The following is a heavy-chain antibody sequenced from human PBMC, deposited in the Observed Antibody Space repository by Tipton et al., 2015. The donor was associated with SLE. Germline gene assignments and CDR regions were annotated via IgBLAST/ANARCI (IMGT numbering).Heavy chain of an antibody. J-gene: IGHJ4*02. D-gene: IGHD4-23*01. CDR2: INPNSGGT. CDR1: GYTFTSYG. CDR3: ARDGGGNSGGPPGY. V-gene: IGHV1-2*02. Sequence: QSGAEVKKPGASVKVSCKASGYTFTSYGISWVRQAPGQGLEWMGWINPNSGGTNYAQKFQGRVTMTRDTSISTAYMELSRLRSDDTAVYYCARDGGGNSGGPPGYWGQGTLVTVSS.